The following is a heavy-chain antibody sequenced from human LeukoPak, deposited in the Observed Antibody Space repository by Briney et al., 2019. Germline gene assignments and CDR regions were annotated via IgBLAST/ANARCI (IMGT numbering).Heavy chain of an antibody. CDR1: GYSFTTFH. CDR3: ARRGLVAGIYDLVYGFDL. D-gene: IGHD3/OR15-3a*01. J-gene: IGHJ3*01. V-gene: IGHV1-8*03. CDR2: VNPDTGNT. Sequence: ASVKVSCKAAGYSFTTFHINWVRQAPGQGPEWMGWVNPDTGNTGFAQRFQGRVTITQNSFVTTVYMELSSLTSEDTAVYYCARRGLVAGIYDLVYGFDLWGQGTMVTVSS.